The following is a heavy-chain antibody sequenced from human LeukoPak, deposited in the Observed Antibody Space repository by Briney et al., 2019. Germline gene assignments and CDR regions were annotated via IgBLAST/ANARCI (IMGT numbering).Heavy chain of an antibody. J-gene: IGHJ6*02. Sequence: ASVKVSCKVSGYTLTELSMHWVRQAPGKGLEWMGGFDPEGGETIYAQKFQGRVTMTEDTSTDTAYMELSSLRSEDTAVYYCATVGNDDYGDYPKYGMDVWGQGTTVTVSS. D-gene: IGHD4-17*01. CDR2: FDPEGGET. CDR3: ATVGNDDYGDYPKYGMDV. V-gene: IGHV1-24*01. CDR1: GYTLTELS.